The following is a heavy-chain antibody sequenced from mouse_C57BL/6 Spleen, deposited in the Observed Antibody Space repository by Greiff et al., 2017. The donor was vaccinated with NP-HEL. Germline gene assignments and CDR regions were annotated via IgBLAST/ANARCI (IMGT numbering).Heavy chain of an antibody. D-gene: IGHD2-1*01. CDR2: ISYDGSN. V-gene: IGHV3-6*01. CDR3: ARDPLYYGNGHFDY. CDR1: GYSITSGYY. J-gene: IGHJ2*01. Sequence: DVKLVESGPGLVKPSQSLSLTCSVTGYSITSGYYWNWIRQFPGNKLEWMGYISYDGSNNYNPSLKNRISITRDTSKNQFFLKLNSVTTEDTATYYCARDPLYYGNGHFDYWGQGTTLTVSS.